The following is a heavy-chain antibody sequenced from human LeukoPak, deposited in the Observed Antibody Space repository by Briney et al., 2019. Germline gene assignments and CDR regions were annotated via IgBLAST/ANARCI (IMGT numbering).Heavy chain of an antibody. CDR2: IDHSGST. Sequence: PSETLSLTCAVYGGSFSDYYWSWIRQPPGEGLEWIGEIDHSGSTSYNPSLKSRVTISVDTSKNQFSLKLSSVTAADTAVYYCARESIAAALTDYWGQGTLVTVSS. V-gene: IGHV4-34*01. CDR3: ARESIAAALTDY. D-gene: IGHD6-13*01. J-gene: IGHJ4*02. CDR1: GGSFSDYY.